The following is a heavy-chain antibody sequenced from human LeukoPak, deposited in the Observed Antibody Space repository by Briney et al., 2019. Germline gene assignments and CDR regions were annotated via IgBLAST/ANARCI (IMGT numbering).Heavy chain of an antibody. D-gene: IGHD6-13*01. CDR1: GGSISSYY. V-gene: IGHV4-59*01. CDR2: IYYSGST. Sequence: SETLSLTCTVPGGSISSYYWSWIRQPPGKGLEWIGYIYYSGSTNYNPSLKSRVTISVDTSKNQFSLKLSSVTAADTAVYYCARGKAAAGPNFDYWGQGTLVTVSS. CDR3: ARGKAAAGPNFDY. J-gene: IGHJ4*02.